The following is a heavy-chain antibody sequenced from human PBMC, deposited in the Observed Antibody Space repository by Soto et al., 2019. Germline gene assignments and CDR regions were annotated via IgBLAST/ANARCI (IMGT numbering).Heavy chain of an antibody. V-gene: IGHV3-30-3*01. Sequence: GGSLRLSCAASGFTFSSYAMHWVRQAPGKGLEWVAVISYDGSNKYYADSVKGRFSISRDNSKNTLYLQMNSLRAEDTAVYYCARDPSNYSNNNWFDPWGQGT. D-gene: IGHD4-4*01. CDR1: GFTFSSYA. CDR2: ISYDGSNK. J-gene: IGHJ5*02. CDR3: ARDPSNYSNNNWFDP.